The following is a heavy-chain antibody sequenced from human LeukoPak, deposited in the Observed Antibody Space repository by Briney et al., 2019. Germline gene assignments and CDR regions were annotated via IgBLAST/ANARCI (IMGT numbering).Heavy chain of an antibody. CDR2: MDYSGST. CDR3: ARGTIFGVVRRGAFDI. J-gene: IGHJ3*02. Sequence: SETLSLTCTVAGGSISSSSYYWGWIRQPPGKGLEWIGSMDYSGSTYYNPSLKSRVTISVDTSKNQFSLKLSSVTAADTAVYYCARGTIFGVVRRGAFDIWGQGTMVTVSS. D-gene: IGHD3-3*01. V-gene: IGHV4-39*01. CDR1: GGSISSSSYY.